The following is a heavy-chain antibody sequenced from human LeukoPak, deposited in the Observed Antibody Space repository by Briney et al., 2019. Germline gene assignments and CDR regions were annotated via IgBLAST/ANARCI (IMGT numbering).Heavy chain of an antibody. Sequence: GGSLRLSCAASGFTFSSYSMNWVRQAPGKGLEWVSSISSSSSYIYYADSVKGRFPISRDNAKNSLYLQTNSLRAEDTAVYYCARESLYCSSTSCYKANPDYWGQGTLVTVSS. D-gene: IGHD2-2*01. V-gene: IGHV3-21*01. CDR2: ISSSSSYI. CDR3: ARESLYCSSTSCYKANPDY. J-gene: IGHJ4*02. CDR1: GFTFSSYS.